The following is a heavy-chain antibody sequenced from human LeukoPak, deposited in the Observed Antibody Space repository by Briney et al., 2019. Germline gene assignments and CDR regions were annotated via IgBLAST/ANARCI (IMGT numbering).Heavy chain of an antibody. J-gene: IGHJ3*02. CDR3: ANHYDRHAFHN. V-gene: IGHV4-39*01. CDR2: IHYSGTT. CDR1: GGSISINSQF. Sequence: SETLRLSCTVSGGSISINSQFWGWIRQPPGKGLEWIGSIHYSGTTYYNPSLKSPVTISVDTSKNQFSLRLSSVTAADTAVYYCANHYDRHAFHNWGEGRTATVSS. D-gene: IGHD3-22*01.